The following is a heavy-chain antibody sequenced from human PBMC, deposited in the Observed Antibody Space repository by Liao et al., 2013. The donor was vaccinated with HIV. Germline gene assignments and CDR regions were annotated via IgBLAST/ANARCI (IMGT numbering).Heavy chain of an antibody. CDR1: GGSINNHY. V-gene: IGHV4-4*07. CDR3: AARFTISGVAIPHALDI. Sequence: QVQLQESGPGLVKPSETLSLTCAVSGGSINNHYWNWIRQPAGRGLEWIGRIYSSGNTNYNPSLNSRVTMSVDTSKNQFSLKLNSVTAADTAVYYCAARFTISGVAIPHALDIWGQGTTVTVSS. J-gene: IGHJ3*02. D-gene: IGHD3-3*01. CDR2: IYSSGNT.